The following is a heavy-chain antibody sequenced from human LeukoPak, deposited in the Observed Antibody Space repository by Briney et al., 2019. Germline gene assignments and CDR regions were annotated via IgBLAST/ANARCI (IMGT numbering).Heavy chain of an antibody. CDR1: GFTFSSYW. Sequence: GGSPRLSCAASGFTFSSYWMHWVRQAPGKGLVWVSRINSDGSSTSYADSVKGRFTISRDNAKNTLYLQMNSLRAEDTAVYYCASASSNYYDSSGYVWGQGTLVTVSS. CDR2: INSDGSST. CDR3: ASASSNYYDSSGYV. V-gene: IGHV3-74*01. D-gene: IGHD3-22*01. J-gene: IGHJ4*02.